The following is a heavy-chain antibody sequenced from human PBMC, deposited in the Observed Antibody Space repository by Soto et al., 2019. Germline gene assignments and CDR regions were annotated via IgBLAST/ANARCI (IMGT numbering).Heavy chain of an antibody. CDR1: GFSFSSYW. Sequence: GGSLRLSCAASGFSFSSYWMSWVRQAPGKGLEWLAKIHKDGSDKYYVDSVRGRFTISRDNDKNSLYLQMDSLKAEDTAVYYSASETFFRCDNWGRGTLVTVSS. CDR2: IHKDGSDK. D-gene: IGHD3-10*01. V-gene: IGHV3-7*05. J-gene: IGHJ4*02. CDR3: ASETFFRCDN.